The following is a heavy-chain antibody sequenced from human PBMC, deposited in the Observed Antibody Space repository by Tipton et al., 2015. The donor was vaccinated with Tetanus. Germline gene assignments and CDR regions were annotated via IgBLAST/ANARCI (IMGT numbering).Heavy chain of an antibody. CDR2: INPNSGGA. D-gene: IGHD2-8*01. V-gene: IGHV1-2*02. Sequence: QLVQSGADVKKPGASVKVSCKASGYTFTGQYMHWVRQAPGQGLEWMGWINPNSGGANYAQKFQGRVTMTRDTSISTAYMELSRLTSDDTAVYYCARNYLSFGSLYAYFDYWGQGSLVTVSS. CDR1: GYTFTGQY. CDR3: ARNYLSFGSLYAYFDY. J-gene: IGHJ4*02.